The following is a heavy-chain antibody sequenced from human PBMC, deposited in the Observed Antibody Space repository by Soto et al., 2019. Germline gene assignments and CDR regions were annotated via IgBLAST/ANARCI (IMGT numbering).Heavy chain of an antibody. CDR2: ISAYNGNT. Sequence: QVQLVQSGAEVKRPGASVKVSCKASGYTFTSYGVTWVRQAPGQGLEWMGWISAYNGNTNYAQKLQGRVTMTTDTSTSTAYMELRSLRSDDTAVYYCARVVIAVAGNYYYYYGMDVWGQGTTVTVSS. CDR3: ARVVIAVAGNYYYYYGMDV. J-gene: IGHJ6*02. V-gene: IGHV1-18*04. CDR1: GYTFTSYG. D-gene: IGHD6-19*01.